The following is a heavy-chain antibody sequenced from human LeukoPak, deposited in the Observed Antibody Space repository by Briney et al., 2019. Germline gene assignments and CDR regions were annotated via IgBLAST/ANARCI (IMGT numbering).Heavy chain of an antibody. Sequence: SETLSLTCTVSGGSISSYYWSWIRQPPGKGLEWIGYIYYSGSTYYNPSLKSRVTISVDTSKNQFSLKLSSVTAADTAVYYCASRNGRRYCSSTSCYDNWGQGTLVTVSS. V-gene: IGHV4-59*04. CDR2: IYYSGST. CDR3: ASRNGRRYCSSTSCYDN. CDR1: GGSISSYY. D-gene: IGHD2-2*01. J-gene: IGHJ4*02.